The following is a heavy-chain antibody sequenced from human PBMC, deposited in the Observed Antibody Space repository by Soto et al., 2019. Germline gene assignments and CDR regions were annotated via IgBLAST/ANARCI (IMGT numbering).Heavy chain of an antibody. CDR2: IYPGDSDT. CDR3: ARAPHQVTIFGVVIRGYAFDI. V-gene: IGHV5-51*01. J-gene: IGHJ3*02. CDR1: GYSFTSYW. D-gene: IGHD3-3*01. Sequence: HGESLKISCKGSGYSFTSYWIGWVRQMPGKGLGWMGIIYPGDSDTRYSPSFQGQVTISADKSISTAYLQWSSLKASDTAMYYCARAPHQVTIFGVVIRGYAFDIWGQGTMVTVSS.